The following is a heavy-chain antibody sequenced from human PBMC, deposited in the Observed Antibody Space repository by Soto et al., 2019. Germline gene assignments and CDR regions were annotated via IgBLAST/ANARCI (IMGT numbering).Heavy chain of an antibody. CDR2: IYYSGST. CDR1: GGSISSSSYY. J-gene: IGHJ6*03. CDR3: ARQRQWLVRGYYYYMDV. Sequence: SETLSLTCTVSGGSISSSSYYWGWIRQPPGKGLEWIGSIYYSGSTYYNPSLKSRVTISVDTSRNQFSLKLSSVTAADTAVYYCARQRQWLVRGYYYYMDVWGKGTTVTSP. V-gene: IGHV4-39*01. D-gene: IGHD6-19*01.